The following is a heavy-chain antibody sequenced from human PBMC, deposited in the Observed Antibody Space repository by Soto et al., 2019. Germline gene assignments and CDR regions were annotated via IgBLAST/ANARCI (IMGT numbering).Heavy chain of an antibody. J-gene: IGHJ4*02. CDR1: GFTVSSNF. V-gene: IGHV3-53*02. Sequence: EVQLVETGGGLTQPGGSLRLSCAASGFTVSSNFMSWVRQAPGKGLEWVSIIRNTGNTYYTDSVKGRFTISRDISKNTLYLQMTSLRAEDTAVYYCAILLTGSPNFDHWGQGTLVTVSS. CDR3: AILLTGSPNFDH. CDR2: IRNTGNT. D-gene: IGHD3-9*01.